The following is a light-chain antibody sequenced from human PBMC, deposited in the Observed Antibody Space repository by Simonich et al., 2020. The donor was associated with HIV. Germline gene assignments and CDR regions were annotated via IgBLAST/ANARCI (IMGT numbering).Light chain of an antibody. CDR3: CSYAGSSTSVV. V-gene: IGLV2-23*01. CDR2: EGS. J-gene: IGLJ2*01. CDR1: SSDVGSYNL. Sequence: QSALTQPPSASGSPGQSVTISCTGTSSDVGSYNLVSWYQQHPSKAPKLMIYEGSKRPSGCSNRFSGYKSGNTASLTISGLQAEDEADYYCCSYAGSSTSVVFGGGTKLTVL.